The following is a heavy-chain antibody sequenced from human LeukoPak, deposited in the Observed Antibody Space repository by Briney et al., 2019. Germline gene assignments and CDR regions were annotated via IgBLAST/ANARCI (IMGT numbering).Heavy chain of an antibody. CDR2: ISSSSSYI. Sequence: GRSLRLSCAASGFTFSSYSMNWVRQAPGKGLEWVSSISSSSSYIYYADSVKGRFTISRDNAKNSLYLQMNSLRAEDTAVYYCARDLGINEHFDYWGQGTLVTVSS. CDR1: GFTFSSYS. V-gene: IGHV3-21*01. J-gene: IGHJ4*02. D-gene: IGHD1-1*01. CDR3: ARDLGINEHFDY.